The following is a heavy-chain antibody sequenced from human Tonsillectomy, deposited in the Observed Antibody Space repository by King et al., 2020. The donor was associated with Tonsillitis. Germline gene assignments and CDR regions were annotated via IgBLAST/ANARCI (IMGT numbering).Heavy chain of an antibody. Sequence: QLQESGPGLGKPSETLYLTCTVSGGSISSFYWSWIRQPPGKGLEGIGFIYYSWSINYNPSLQSRVTLYVDTSKNKFSLKPSPVTATDTAVYYCARAPYSSGWYGGGFDYWGQGTLVTVSS. CDR1: GGSISSFY. D-gene: IGHD6-19*01. J-gene: IGHJ4*02. CDR3: ARAPYSSGWYGGGFDY. CDR2: IYYSWSI. V-gene: IGHV4-59*01.